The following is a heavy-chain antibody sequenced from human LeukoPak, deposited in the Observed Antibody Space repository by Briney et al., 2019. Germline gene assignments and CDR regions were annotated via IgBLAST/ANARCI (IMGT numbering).Heavy chain of an antibody. Sequence: SETLSLTCTVSGGSISSYYWSWIRQPPGKGLEWIGYIYYSGSTNYNPSLKSRVTISVDTSKNQFSLKLSSVTAADTAVYYCAREDYDFWSGYPHWGQGTLATVSS. J-gene: IGHJ4*02. D-gene: IGHD3-3*01. CDR2: IYYSGST. CDR1: GGSISSYY. V-gene: IGHV4-59*01. CDR3: AREDYDFWSGYPH.